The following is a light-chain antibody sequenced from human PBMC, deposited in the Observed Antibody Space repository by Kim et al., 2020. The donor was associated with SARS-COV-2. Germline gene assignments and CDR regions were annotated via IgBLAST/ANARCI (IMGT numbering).Light chain of an antibody. CDR3: QQYRYWPIT. CDR1: QSVDRN. J-gene: IGKJ5*01. Sequence: VSPGGGATLSCRASQSVDRNVAWYQQKAGQPPRLLIYRASTRATGIPARFSGSGSGTDFSLTISSLQSEDLALYYCQQYRYWPITFGQGTRLEIK. CDR2: RAS. V-gene: IGKV3-15*01.